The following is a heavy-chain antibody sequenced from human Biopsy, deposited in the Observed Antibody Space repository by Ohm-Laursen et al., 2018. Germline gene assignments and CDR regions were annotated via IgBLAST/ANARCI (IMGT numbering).Heavy chain of an antibody. D-gene: IGHD5-18*01. V-gene: IGHV3-7*01. CDR3: AKDRYNYTPIGGFSMDV. Sequence: SLRLSCAASGITFNSDWMSWVRQAPGKGLEWVAIIREHGNEEFYVDSVKGRFTISRDNSRDTLYLQMSSLRAEDTAVYYCAKDRYNYTPIGGFSMDVWGQGTTVTVSS. J-gene: IGHJ6*02. CDR1: GITFNSDW. CDR2: IREHGNEE.